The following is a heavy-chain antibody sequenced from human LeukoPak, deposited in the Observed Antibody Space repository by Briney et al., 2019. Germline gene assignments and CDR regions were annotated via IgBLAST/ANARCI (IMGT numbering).Heavy chain of an antibody. CDR2: ISTSGSYI. J-gene: IGHJ4*02. D-gene: IGHD3-22*01. CDR1: GFTFTNYY. V-gene: IGHV3-21*01. Sequence: PGGSLRLSCAASGFTFTNYYMNWVRQAPGKGLEWVSSISTSGSYIYYADSVKGRFTISRDNAKNSLYLQMNSLRAEDTAVYYCARGYYDSSGSFDYWGQGTLVTVSS. CDR3: ARGYYDSSGSFDY.